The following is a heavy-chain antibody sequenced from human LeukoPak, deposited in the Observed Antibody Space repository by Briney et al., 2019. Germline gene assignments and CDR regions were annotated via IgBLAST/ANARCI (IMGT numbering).Heavy chain of an antibody. J-gene: IGHJ4*02. CDR2: ISYDGSNK. CDR1: AFIFSGHW. D-gene: IGHD6-13*01. Sequence: GGSLRLSCEGSAFIFSGHWMNWVRQAPGKGLEWVAVISYDGSNKYYADSVKGRFTISRDNSKNTLYLQMNSLRAEGTAVYYCAKDLQQLGIDYWGQGTLVTVSS. V-gene: IGHV3-30*18. CDR3: AKDLQQLGIDY.